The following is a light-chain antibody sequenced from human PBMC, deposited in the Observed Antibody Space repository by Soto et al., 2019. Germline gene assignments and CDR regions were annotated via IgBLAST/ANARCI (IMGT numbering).Light chain of an antibody. V-gene: IGKV1-33*01. CDR3: QHFDNLPLS. Sequence: DIQMTQSPPSLSASVGDRVTITCQASHDISNYLNWYQQKLGKAPKLLIYDASNLETGVPSRFSGSGSGTHFTVTITSLQPEDSATYYCQHFDNLPLSFGPGTKVHIK. J-gene: IGKJ3*01. CDR2: DAS. CDR1: HDISNY.